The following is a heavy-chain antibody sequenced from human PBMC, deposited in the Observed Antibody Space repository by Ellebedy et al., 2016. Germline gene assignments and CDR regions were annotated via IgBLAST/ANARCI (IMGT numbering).Heavy chain of an antibody. D-gene: IGHD3-10*01. CDR3: AKTSGWGYGEN. CDR2: VNTFSGNT. CDR1: GYTFTTFS. Sequence: ASVQVSCXASGYTFTTFSITWVRHLPEQGLYWMGFVNTFSGNTKFAQKFQGRVSMTTDSSTHTAYMDLRSLRSDDTAMYYCAKTSGWGYGENWGQGNLVTVSS. V-gene: IGHV1-18*04. J-gene: IGHJ4*02.